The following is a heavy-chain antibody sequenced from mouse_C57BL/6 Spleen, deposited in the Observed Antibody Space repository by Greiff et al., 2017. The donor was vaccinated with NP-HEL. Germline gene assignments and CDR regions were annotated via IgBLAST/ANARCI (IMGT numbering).Heavy chain of an antibody. CDR1: GFTFSSYG. Sequence: EVKLVESGGDLVKPGGSLKLSCAASGFTFSSYGMSWVRQTPDKRLEWVATISSGGSYTYYPDSVKGRFTISRDNAKNTRYLQMSSLKSEDTAMYYCARQKLTWINAMDYWGQGTSVTVSS. CDR2: ISSGGSYT. V-gene: IGHV5-6*01. CDR3: ARQKLTWINAMDY. J-gene: IGHJ4*01. D-gene: IGHD4-1*01.